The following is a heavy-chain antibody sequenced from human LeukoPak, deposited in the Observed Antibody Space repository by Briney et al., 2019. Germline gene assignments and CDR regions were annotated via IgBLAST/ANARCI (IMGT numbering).Heavy chain of an antibody. CDR1: GFTFSSYA. J-gene: IGHJ3*02. Sequence: GGSLRLSCAASGFTFSSYAMHWVRQAPGKGLEWVAVISYDGSNKYYADSVKGRFTISRDNAKNSLYLQMNSLRAEDTALYYCARDGNNYGDSLDAFDIWGQGTMVTVSS. V-gene: IGHV3-30*04. D-gene: IGHD4-17*01. CDR2: ISYDGSNK. CDR3: ARDGNNYGDSLDAFDI.